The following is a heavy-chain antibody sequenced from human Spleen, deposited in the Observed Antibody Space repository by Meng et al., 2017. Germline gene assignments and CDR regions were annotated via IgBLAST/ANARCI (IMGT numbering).Heavy chain of an antibody. CDR2: INPNSGGT. CDR1: GYTFTGYY. D-gene: IGHD6-19*01. J-gene: IGHJ3*02. Sequence: ASVKVSCKASGYTFTGYYMHWVRQAPGQGLEWMGRINPNSGGTNYAQKFQGRVTMTRNTSISTAYMELSSLRSEGTAVYYCARERSSGWYPIEDAFDIWGQGTMVTVSS. V-gene: IGHV1-2*06. CDR3: ARERSSGWYPIEDAFDI.